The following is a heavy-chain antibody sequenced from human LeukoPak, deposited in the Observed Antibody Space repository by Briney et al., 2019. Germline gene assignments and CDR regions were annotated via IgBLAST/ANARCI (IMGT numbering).Heavy chain of an antibody. CDR3: ARGVVVVPAASANWFDP. Sequence: ASVTVSCKASGYTFTGYYMHWVRQAPGQGLEWMGWINPNSDGTNYAQKFQGRVTMTRDTSISTAYMELSRLRSDDTAVYYCARGVVVVPAASANWFDPWGQGTLVTVSS. CDR1: GYTFTGYY. J-gene: IGHJ5*02. D-gene: IGHD2-2*01. V-gene: IGHV1-2*02. CDR2: INPNSDGT.